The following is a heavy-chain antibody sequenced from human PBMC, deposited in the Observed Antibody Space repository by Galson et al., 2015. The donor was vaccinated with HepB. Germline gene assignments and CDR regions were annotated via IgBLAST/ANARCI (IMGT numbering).Heavy chain of an antibody. J-gene: IGHJ4*02. CDR2: KAHDGRYI. Sequence: SLRLSCAASGFTFSTCAMHWVRQAPGKGLEWVAGKAHDGRYIYYGDSVKGRFTISRDNAKNTLYLQMNSLRADDTAVYYCAKALWVYGGGETFEYWGQGTLVTVSS. V-gene: IGHV3-30*18. CDR1: GFTFSTCA. D-gene: IGHD4-23*01. CDR3: AKALWVYGGGETFEY.